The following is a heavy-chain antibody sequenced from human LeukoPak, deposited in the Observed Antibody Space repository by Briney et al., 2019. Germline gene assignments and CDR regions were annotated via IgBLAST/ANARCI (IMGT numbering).Heavy chain of an antibody. Sequence: GASVKVSCKASGYTFTSYGISWVRQAPGQGLEWMGWINPNSGGTNYAQKFQGRVTMTRDTSISTAYMELSRLRSDDTAVYYCARAALRLFDYYYYYMDVWGKGTTVTVSS. D-gene: IGHD3-16*01. CDR3: ARAALRLFDYYYYYMDV. CDR1: GYTFTSYG. CDR2: INPNSGGT. J-gene: IGHJ6*03. V-gene: IGHV1-2*02.